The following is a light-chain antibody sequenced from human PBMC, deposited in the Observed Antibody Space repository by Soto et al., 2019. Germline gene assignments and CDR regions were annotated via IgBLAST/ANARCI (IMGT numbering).Light chain of an antibody. CDR3: QQSYSTTPIT. Sequence: DIQLTQSPPSLSATVGDRVTISCRSSQTIDSYLNWFQQKPGMAPKLLIYAASKLQSGVPSRFRGSGSGTDFTLTISSLQPEDFATYYCQQSYSTTPITFGQGTRLEI. J-gene: IGKJ5*01. CDR2: AAS. CDR1: QTIDSY. V-gene: IGKV1-39*01.